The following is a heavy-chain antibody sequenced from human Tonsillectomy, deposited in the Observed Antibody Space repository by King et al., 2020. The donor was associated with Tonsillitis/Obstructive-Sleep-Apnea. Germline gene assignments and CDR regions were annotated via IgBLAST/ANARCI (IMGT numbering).Heavy chain of an antibody. V-gene: IGHV3-23*04. Sequence: VQLVESGGGLVQPGGSLRLSCAASGFTFNSFVMGWVRQPPGKGLEWVSGISGTGGDTYYADSVKGRFTISRDNSKNTLYLQMNSLRAEDTAIYYCARLMGLAVRAHFQHWGQGTLVTVSS. J-gene: IGHJ1*01. CDR2: ISGTGGDT. CDR3: ARLMGLAVRAHFQH. D-gene: IGHD6-19*01. CDR1: GFTFNSFV.